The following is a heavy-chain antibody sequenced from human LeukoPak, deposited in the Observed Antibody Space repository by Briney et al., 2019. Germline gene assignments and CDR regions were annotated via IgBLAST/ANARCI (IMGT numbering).Heavy chain of an antibody. D-gene: IGHD3-10*01. CDR1: GFTVSSNY. V-gene: IGHV3-53*01. CDR3: ARVHGSGNFYYFDY. Sequence: GGSLRLSCAASGFTVSSNYMSWVRQAPGKGLEWVSVIYSGGSTYYADSVKGRFIISRDNSENTLYLQMNSLRAEDTAVYYCARVHGSGNFYYFDYWGQGTLVTVSS. CDR2: IYSGGST. J-gene: IGHJ4*02.